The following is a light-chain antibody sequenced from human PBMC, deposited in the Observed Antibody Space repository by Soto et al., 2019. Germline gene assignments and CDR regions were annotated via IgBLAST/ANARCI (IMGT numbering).Light chain of an antibody. V-gene: IGKV1-9*01. CDR3: QQRNTFPLFFT. Sequence: DIQLTQSPSFLSASVGDRVTITCRASQGIRSDLAWYQQRPGKAPELLIYGASTLRPGGASRFSGSGSGTEFIRTMSRLQPEDFAPYFCQQRNTFPLFFTCGPGPKVDIK. CDR1: QGIRSD. J-gene: IGKJ3*01. CDR2: GAS.